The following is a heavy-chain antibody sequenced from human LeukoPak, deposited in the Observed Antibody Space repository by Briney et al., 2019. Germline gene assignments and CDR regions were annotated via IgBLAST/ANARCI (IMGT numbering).Heavy chain of an antibody. CDR1: GFTFSDYY. V-gene: IGHV3-11*04. CDR3: ARGQDYSYYYYMDV. CDR2: ISSSGSTI. J-gene: IGHJ6*03. Sequence: GGSLRLSCAASGFTFSDYYMSWIRQAPGKGLEWVSYISSSGSTIYYTDSVKGRFTVSRDNAKNSLYLQMNSLRAEDTAVYYCARGQDYSYYYYMDVWGKETTVTVSS.